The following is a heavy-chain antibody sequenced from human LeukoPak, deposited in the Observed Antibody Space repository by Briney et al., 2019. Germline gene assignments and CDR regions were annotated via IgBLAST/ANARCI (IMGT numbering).Heavy chain of an antibody. D-gene: IGHD3-22*01. Sequence: PGGSLRLSCAASGFTFDDYGMSWVRQAPGKGLEWVSGINWNGGSTGYADSVKGRFTISRDNAKNSLYLQMNSLRAEDTALYYCARVNPLVVITSQDAFDIWGQGTMVTVSS. CDR3: ARVNPLVVITSQDAFDI. CDR1: GFTFDDYG. J-gene: IGHJ3*02. CDR2: INWNGGST. V-gene: IGHV3-20*04.